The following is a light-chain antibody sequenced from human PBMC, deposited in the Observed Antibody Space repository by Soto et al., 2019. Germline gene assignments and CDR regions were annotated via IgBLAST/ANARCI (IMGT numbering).Light chain of an antibody. CDR2: KAS. V-gene: IGKV1-5*03. Sequence: DIQMTQSPSTVSASVGDRVTIICRASQSISSWLAWYQQKAGKAPKLLISKASNLDSGVPSRFSGSGSGTEFNLTISSLQPEDFATYYCQQYNSFIWTFGQGTKVDIK. J-gene: IGKJ1*01. CDR3: QQYNSFIWT. CDR1: QSISSW.